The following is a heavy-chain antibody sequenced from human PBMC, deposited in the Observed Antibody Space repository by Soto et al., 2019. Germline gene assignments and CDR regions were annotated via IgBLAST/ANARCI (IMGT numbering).Heavy chain of an antibody. V-gene: IGHV1-2*02. CDR2: INPNSGGT. CDR1: GYTFTGYY. J-gene: IGHJ4*02. D-gene: IGHD6-19*01. Sequence: ASVKVSCKASGYTFTGYYMHWVRQAPGQGLEWMGWINPNSGGTNYAQKFQGRVTMTRGTSISTAYMELSRLRSDDTAVYYCASMIAVAGEIDYWGQGTLVTVSS. CDR3: ASMIAVAGEIDY.